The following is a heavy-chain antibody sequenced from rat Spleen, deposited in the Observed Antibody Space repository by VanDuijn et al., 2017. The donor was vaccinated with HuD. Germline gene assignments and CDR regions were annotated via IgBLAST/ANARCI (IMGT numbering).Heavy chain of an antibody. V-gene: IGHV5-25*01. J-gene: IGHJ3*01. Sequence: EVQLVESGGGLVQPGRSLKLSCAASGFTFSDYYMAWVRQAPKKGLEWVASITISGGSTYYRDSVEGRFTISRDNAKSTLYLQMDSLRSEDKATYYCARRGDGYNPNWFAYWGQGTLVTVSS. CDR2: ITISGGST. D-gene: IGHD1-9*01. CDR1: GFTFSDYY. CDR3: ARRGDGYNPNWFAY.